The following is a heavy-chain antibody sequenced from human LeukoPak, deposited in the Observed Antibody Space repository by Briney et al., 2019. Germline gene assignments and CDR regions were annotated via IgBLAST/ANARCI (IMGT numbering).Heavy chain of an antibody. CDR3: ARSGGIGAGGFDP. CDR1: GFTFSSYA. CDR2: ISGSGGKT. V-gene: IGHV3-23*01. D-gene: IGHD3-16*01. Sequence: GGSLRLSCAASGFTFSSYAMSWVRQAPGKGLEWGSGISGSGGKTYYADSVKGRFTISRDNFKNTLYLQMNSLRAEDTALYYCARSGGIGAGGFDPWGQGTLVTVSS. J-gene: IGHJ5*02.